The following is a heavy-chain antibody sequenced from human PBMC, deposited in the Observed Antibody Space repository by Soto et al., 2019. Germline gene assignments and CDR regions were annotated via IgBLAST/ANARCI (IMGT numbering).Heavy chain of an antibody. CDR1: GDTFTRYD. CDR3: ARRSVAARYYYYYYMDV. CDR2: MNPNSGNT. D-gene: IGHD6-6*01. Sequence: ASVKVSCKASGDTFTRYDINWVRQATEQGLEWMGWMNPNSGNTGYAQKFQGRVTMTRNTSISTAYMELSSLRSEDTAVYYCARRSVAARYYYYYYMDVWGKGTTVTVSS. J-gene: IGHJ6*03. V-gene: IGHV1-8*01.